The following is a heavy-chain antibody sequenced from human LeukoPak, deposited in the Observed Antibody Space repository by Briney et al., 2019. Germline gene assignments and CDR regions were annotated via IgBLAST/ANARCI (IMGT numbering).Heavy chain of an antibody. CDR1: VVTFSSYW. D-gene: IGHD1-26*01. J-gene: IGHJ4*02. CDR2: INSDGSST. V-gene: IGHV3-74*01. CDR3: ARAGGTDFDPPDS. Sequence: PGGSLRLSCAASVVTFSSYWMHGVRQAPGKGLVWFSRINSDGSSTYYAEPLKGRFPIPRDNAKNTLYLQMTSLRAEATAVYSCARAGGTDFDPPDSRGQGTLVTVSS.